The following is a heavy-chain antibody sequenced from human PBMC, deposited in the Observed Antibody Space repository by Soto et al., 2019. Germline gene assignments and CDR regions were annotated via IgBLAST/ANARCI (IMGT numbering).Heavy chain of an antibody. V-gene: IGHV1-8*01. CDR1: GYTFTSSD. CDR2: MNPNSGNT. D-gene: IGHD2-15*01. CDR3: ARVVGCSGGSCYLIFDI. Sequence: ASVKVSCKASGYTFTSSDINWVRQATGQGLEWMGWMNPNSGNTGYAQKFQGRVTMTRNTSISTAYMELSSLRSEDTAVYYCARVVGCSGGSCYLIFDIWGQGTMVTVSS. J-gene: IGHJ3*02.